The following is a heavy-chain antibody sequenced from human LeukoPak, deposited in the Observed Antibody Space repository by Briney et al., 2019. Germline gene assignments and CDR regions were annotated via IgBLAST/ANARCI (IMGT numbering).Heavy chain of an antibody. D-gene: IGHD4-17*01. V-gene: IGHV3-30*02. J-gene: IGHJ4*02. CDR1: GFTFTLYG. CDR3: AKWDYGDFMFDY. Sequence: GGSLRLSCAASGFTFTLYGMHWVRQAPGKGLEWIAFIRYDGTNKYYADSVKGRFTISRDNSKNTLYLQMNSLRAEDTAVYYCAKWDYGDFMFDYWGQGTLVTVSS. CDR2: IRYDGTNK.